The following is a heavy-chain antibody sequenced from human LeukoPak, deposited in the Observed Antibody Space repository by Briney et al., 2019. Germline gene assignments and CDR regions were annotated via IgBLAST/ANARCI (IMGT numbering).Heavy chain of an antibody. J-gene: IGHJ4*02. CDR1: SGPISTYY. CDR3: ARSSGSRYYIDY. Sequence: SETLCLTCAVSSGPISTYYWTWIRQPPGKRLEWVGVIHYTGSTNYNPSLKSRVTISVDTSKNQFSLKLNSVTAADTAVYYCARSSGSRYYIDYWGQGTLVTVSS. CDR2: IHYTGST. V-gene: IGHV4-59*01. D-gene: IGHD1-26*01.